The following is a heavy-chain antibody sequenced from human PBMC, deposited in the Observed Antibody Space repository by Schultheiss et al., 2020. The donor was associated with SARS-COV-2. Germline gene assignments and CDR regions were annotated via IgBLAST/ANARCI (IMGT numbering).Heavy chain of an antibody. Sequence: LRLSCAVYGGSFSGYYWSWIRQPPGKGLEWIGEINHSGSTYYNPSLKSRVTISVDTSKNQFSLKLSSVTAADTAVYYCARDTVTTLGWFDPWGQGTLVTVSS. CDR2: INHSGST. CDR1: GGSFSGYY. V-gene: IGHV4-34*09. CDR3: ARDTVTTLGWFDP. D-gene: IGHD4-11*01. J-gene: IGHJ5*02.